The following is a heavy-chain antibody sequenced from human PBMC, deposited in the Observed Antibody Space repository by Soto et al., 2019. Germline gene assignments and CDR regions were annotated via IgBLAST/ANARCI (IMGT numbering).Heavy chain of an antibody. CDR3: ARAPDCGGGSCYSGHRYYGMDV. Sequence: EVQLVESGGGLVQPGGSLRLSCEASRFTFNNYWVHWVRQPPGKGLVWVSRINTDGSWTNYADSVKGRFTMSRDNAKNTLYLQMNSLRDEDTAVYYCARAPDCGGGSCYSGHRYYGMDVWGQGATVTVSS. J-gene: IGHJ6*02. D-gene: IGHD2-15*01. V-gene: IGHV3-74*01. CDR1: RFTFNNYW. CDR2: INTDGSWT.